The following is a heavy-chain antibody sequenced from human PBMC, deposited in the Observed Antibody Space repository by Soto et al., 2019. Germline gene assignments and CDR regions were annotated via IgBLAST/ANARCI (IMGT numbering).Heavy chain of an antibody. CDR1: GFTYSSYA. V-gene: IGHV3-23*01. CDR3: ANGPDYYDSSGYYYPPDY. J-gene: IGHJ4*02. Sequence: PGGSLRLSCAASGFTYSSYAMSWVRQAAGKGLEWVSAISGSGGSTYYADSVKGRFTIPRENPNHTLYLQMNSLRAEETAVYYWANGPDYYDSSGYYYPPDYWGQGTLVTVSS. D-gene: IGHD3-22*01. CDR2: ISGSGGST.